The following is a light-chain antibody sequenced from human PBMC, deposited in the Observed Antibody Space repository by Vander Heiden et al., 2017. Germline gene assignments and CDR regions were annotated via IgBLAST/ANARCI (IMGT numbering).Light chain of an antibody. V-gene: IGKV1-5*03. Sequence: DIQMTQPPSTLSASVGDSVTITCRASHSISSWLAWYQQKPGKAPKLLIYKASSLESGVPARFSGSGSGTEFTLTISSLQPDDFATYYCQQYNSYSRTFGQGTKVEIK. CDR2: KAS. CDR1: HSISSW. CDR3: QQYNSYSRT. J-gene: IGKJ1*01.